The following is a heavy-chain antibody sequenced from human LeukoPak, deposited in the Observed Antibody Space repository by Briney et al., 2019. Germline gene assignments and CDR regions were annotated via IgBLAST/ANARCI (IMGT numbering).Heavy chain of an antibody. D-gene: IGHD3-3*01. CDR1: GFTFSSYA. CDR3: AKARITTYFDY. CDR2: ISYDGSNK. V-gene: IGHV3-30*04. Sequence: GGSLRLSCAASGFTFSSYAMHWVRQAPGKGLEWVAVISYDGSNKYYADSVKGRFTISRDNSKNTLYLQMNSLRAEDTAVYYCAKARITTYFDYWGQGTLVTVSS. J-gene: IGHJ4*02.